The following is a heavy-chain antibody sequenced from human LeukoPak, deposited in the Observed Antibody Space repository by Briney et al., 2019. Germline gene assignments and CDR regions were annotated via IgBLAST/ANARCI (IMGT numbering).Heavy chain of an antibody. CDR2: IISSGSTI. D-gene: IGHD3-22*01. J-gene: IGHJ5*01. CDR3: ARDEYYYDRSTGFAS. CDR1: GFTFSDYY. V-gene: IGHV3-11*04. Sequence: PGRSLRLSWAVAGFTFSDYYMSWLRQAPGKGLEWVSYIISSGSTIYYADSVKGRFTISRDNAKKSLYLQINSLRAADTAVYYCARDEYYYDRSTGFASWGHGTLVTVSS.